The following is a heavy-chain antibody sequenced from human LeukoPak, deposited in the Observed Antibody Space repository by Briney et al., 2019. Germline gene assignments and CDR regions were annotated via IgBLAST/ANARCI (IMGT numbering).Heavy chain of an antibody. J-gene: IGHJ5*02. CDR3: AKPLMRDRWFGES. Sequence: GGSLRLSCAASGFTFSYYGIHWVRQAPGKGLEWVAFIRYDGNDKYYAKSVKGRFTISRDTSSNTVSLQMNSLRLEDTAIYYCAKPLMRDRWFGESWGQGTLVTVSS. CDR2: IRYDGNDK. D-gene: IGHD3-10*01. CDR1: GFTFSYYG. V-gene: IGHV3-30*02.